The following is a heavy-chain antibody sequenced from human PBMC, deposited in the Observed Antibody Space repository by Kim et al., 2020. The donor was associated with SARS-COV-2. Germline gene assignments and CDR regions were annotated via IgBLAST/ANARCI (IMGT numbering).Heavy chain of an antibody. J-gene: IGHJ6*02. D-gene: IGHD5-12*01. CDR3: ARARRDGYKIDFYYYYGMDV. Sequence: GGSLRLSCAASGFTFSSYAMHWVRQAPGKGLEWVAVISYDGSNKYYADSVKGRFTISRDNSKNTLYLQMNSLRAEDTAVYYCARARRDGYKIDFYYYYGMDVWGQGTTVTVSS. CDR2: ISYDGSNK. V-gene: IGHV3-30*04. CDR1: GFTFSSYA.